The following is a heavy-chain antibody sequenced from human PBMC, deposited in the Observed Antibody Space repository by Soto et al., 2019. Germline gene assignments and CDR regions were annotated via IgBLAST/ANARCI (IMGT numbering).Heavy chain of an antibody. CDR3: ARVGTGNWYFDL. D-gene: IGHD1-1*01. CDR2: INSDGSTI. J-gene: IGHJ2*01. Sequence: EVQLVEAGGGLVQPGRSLRLSCEVSGFTFSSYWMHWVRQAPGKGLVWVSRINSDGSTITYADAVEGRFTISRDNAKNTLYLQMNSLRAEDTAVYYCARVGTGNWYFDLWGRGTLVTVSS. V-gene: IGHV3-74*01. CDR1: GFTFSSYW.